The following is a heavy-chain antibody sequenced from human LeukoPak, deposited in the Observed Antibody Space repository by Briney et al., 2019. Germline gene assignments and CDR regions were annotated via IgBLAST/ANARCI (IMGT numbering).Heavy chain of an antibody. Sequence: GSSLRLSCAASGFTFSSYGMHWVRQAPGKGLEWVAVISYGGSNKHYADSVKGRFTISRDNSKNTLYLQMNSLRAEDTAVYYCAKNRYQQLVQLIDYWGQGTLVTVSS. V-gene: IGHV3-30*18. CDR3: AKNRYQQLVQLIDY. CDR1: GFTFSSYG. J-gene: IGHJ4*02. CDR2: ISYGGSNK. D-gene: IGHD6-13*01.